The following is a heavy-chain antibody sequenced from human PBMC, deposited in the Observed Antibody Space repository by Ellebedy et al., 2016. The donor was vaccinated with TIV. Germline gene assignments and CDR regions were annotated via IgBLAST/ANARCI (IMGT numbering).Heavy chain of an antibody. Sequence: GESLKISXAASGFTFSSYAMSWVRQAPGKGLEWVSAISGSGGSTYYADSVKGRFTISRDNSKNTLYLQMNSLRAEDTAVYYCARDLSPSGMDVWGQGTTVTVSS. V-gene: IGHV3-23*01. CDR3: ARDLSPSGMDV. CDR2: ISGSGGST. CDR1: GFTFSSYA. J-gene: IGHJ6*02.